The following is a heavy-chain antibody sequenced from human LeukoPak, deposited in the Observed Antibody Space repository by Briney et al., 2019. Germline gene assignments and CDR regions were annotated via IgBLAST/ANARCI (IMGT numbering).Heavy chain of an antibody. CDR1: GGSISSSSYY. CDR3: ARHSGGYQAFDI. J-gene: IGHJ3*02. Sequence: PSETLSLTCTVSGGSISSSSYYWGWIRQPPGKGLEWIGSIYYSGSTYYNPSLKSRVTISVDTSKNQFSLKLSSVTAADTAVYYCARHSGGYQAFDIWGQGTMVTVSS. CDR2: IYYSGST. V-gene: IGHV4-39*01. D-gene: IGHD5-12*01.